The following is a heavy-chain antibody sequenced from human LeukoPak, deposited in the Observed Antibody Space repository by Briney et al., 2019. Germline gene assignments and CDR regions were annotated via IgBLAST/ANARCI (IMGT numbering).Heavy chain of an antibody. J-gene: IGHJ6*03. CDR1: GFTFDDYG. CDR2: INWNGGST. D-gene: IGHD4-17*01. V-gene: IGHV3-20*04. CDR3: ARPSNGDYHNYYYYYMDV. Sequence: TGGSLRLSCAASGFTFDDYGMSWVRQAPGKGLEWVSGINWNGGSTGYADSVKGRFTISRDNAKNSLYLQMNSLRAEDTALYYCARPSNGDYHNYYYYYMDVWGKGTTVTVSS.